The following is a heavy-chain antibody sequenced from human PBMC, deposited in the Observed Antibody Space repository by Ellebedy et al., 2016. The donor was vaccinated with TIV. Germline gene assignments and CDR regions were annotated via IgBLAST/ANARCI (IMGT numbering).Heavy chain of an antibody. V-gene: IGHV3-33*08. J-gene: IGHJ4*02. CDR1: GFTFRIYS. D-gene: IGHD2/OR15-2a*01. CDR2: VWYDRSDK. CDR3: ARESCNNITCYFDY. Sequence: GESLKISCAASGFTFRIYSMSWVRQAPGKGLEWVAVVWYDRSDKYYADSVKGRFTISRDNSKNTLFLQMNSLRAEDTAVYYCARESCNNITCYFDYWGLGTLVTVSS.